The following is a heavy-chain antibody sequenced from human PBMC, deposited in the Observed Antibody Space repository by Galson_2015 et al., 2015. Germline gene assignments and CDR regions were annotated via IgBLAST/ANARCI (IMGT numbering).Heavy chain of an antibody. J-gene: IGHJ4*02. D-gene: IGHD3-22*01. CDR2: ISSSAGTK. Sequence: SLRLSCAASGFIFSSFDMNWVRQAPGKGLEWVSYISSSAGTKYYADSVKGRFTISRDNAKNSLYLQMNSLRAEDTAVYYCARSPTMMVEFPDWGQGTLVTVSS. CDR1: GFIFSSFD. CDR3: ARSPTMMVEFPD. V-gene: IGHV3-48*03.